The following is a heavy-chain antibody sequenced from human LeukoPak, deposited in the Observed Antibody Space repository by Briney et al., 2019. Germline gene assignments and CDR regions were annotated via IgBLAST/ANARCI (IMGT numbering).Heavy chain of an antibody. CDR1: GGSISSSSYY. Sequence: SETLSLTCTVSGGSISSSSYYWGWIRQPPGKGLEWIGSIYYSGSTYYNPSLKSRVTISVDTSKNQFSLKLSSVTAADTAVYYCARRKGTYYYDVWGQGTLVTVSS. D-gene: IGHD1-1*01. J-gene: IGHJ4*02. CDR3: ARRKGTYYYDV. CDR2: IYYSGST. V-gene: IGHV4-39*01.